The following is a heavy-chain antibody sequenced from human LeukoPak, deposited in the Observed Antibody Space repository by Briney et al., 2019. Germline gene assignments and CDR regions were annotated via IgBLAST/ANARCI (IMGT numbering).Heavy chain of an antibody. D-gene: IGHD4-17*01. Sequence: SETLSLTCAVSGGSISSSNWWSWVRQPPGKGLEWIGEINHSGITNYNPSLKSRVTISADASKNQLSLKLTSVTAADTAVYYCANPARDFADSGAITWWGQGTLVTVSS. CDR1: GGSISSSNW. CDR2: INHSGIT. V-gene: IGHV4-4*02. J-gene: IGHJ4*02. CDR3: ANPARDFADSGAITW.